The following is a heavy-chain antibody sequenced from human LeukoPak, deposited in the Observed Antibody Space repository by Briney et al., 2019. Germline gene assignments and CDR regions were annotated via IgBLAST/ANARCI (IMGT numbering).Heavy chain of an antibody. J-gene: IGHJ4*02. CDR3: ARDRRDTAMATYYFDY. D-gene: IGHD5-18*01. CDR2: IYYSGST. CDR1: GGSISSGGYY. V-gene: IGHV4-31*03. Sequence: SETLSLTCTVSGGSISSGGYYWSWIRQHPGKGLEWIGYIYYSGSTYYNPSLKSRVTISVDTSKNQFSLKLSSVTAADTAVYYCARDRRDTAMATYYFDYWGQGTLVTVSS.